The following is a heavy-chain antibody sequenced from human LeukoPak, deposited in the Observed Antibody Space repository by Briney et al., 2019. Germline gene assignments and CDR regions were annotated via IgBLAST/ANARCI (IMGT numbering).Heavy chain of an antibody. CDR2: INHSGST. V-gene: IGHV4-34*01. Sequence: SETLSLTCAVYGGSFSGYYWSWIRQPPGKGLEWIGEINHSGSTNYNPSLKSRVTISVDTSKNQFSLKLSSVTAADTAVYYCARVRIAAAGHHYYYYGMDVWGKGTTVTVSS. J-gene: IGHJ6*04. CDR1: GGSFSGYY. CDR3: ARVRIAAAGHHYYYYGMDV. D-gene: IGHD6-13*01.